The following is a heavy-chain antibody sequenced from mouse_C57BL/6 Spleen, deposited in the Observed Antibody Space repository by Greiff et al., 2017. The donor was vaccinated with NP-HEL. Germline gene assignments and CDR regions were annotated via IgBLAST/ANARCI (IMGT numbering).Heavy chain of an antibody. CDR2: IYPGDGDT. CDR3: ARLEELAMITLDY. Sequence: QVQLQQSGAELVKPGASVKISCKASGYAFSSYWMNWVKQRPGKGLEWIGQIYPGDGDTNYNGKFKGKATLTADKSSSTAYMQLSSLTSEDSAVYCCARLEELAMITLDYGGQGTTLTVSS. CDR1: GYAFSSYW. V-gene: IGHV1-80*01. D-gene: IGHD2-4*01. J-gene: IGHJ2*01.